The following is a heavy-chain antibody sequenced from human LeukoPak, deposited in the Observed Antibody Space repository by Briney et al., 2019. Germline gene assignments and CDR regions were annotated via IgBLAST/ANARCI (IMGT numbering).Heavy chain of an antibody. CDR3: ARGIVLHYCSGGSCYSELGGMDV. Sequence: ETLSLTCTVSGGSISSYYWSWIRQPPGKGLEWIGYIYYSGSTNYNPSLKSRVTISVDTSKNQFSLKLSSVTAADTAVYYCARGIVLHYCSGGSCYSELGGMDVWGQGTTVTVSS. CDR2: IYYSGST. CDR1: GGSISSYY. J-gene: IGHJ6*02. V-gene: IGHV4-59*01. D-gene: IGHD2-15*01.